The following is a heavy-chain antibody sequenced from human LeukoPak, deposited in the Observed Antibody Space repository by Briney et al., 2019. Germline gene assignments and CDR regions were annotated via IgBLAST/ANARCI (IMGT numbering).Heavy chain of an antibody. CDR1: GFTFISYA. J-gene: IGHJ3*02. CDR2: ISSSGGNT. Sequence: PGGSLRLSCAASGFTFISYAMSWVRQAPGKGLEWVSAISSSGGNTYYADSVKGRFTISRDNSNNTLYLQMNSLRAEDTAVYYCAKDLGNSYAFDIWGQGTMVTVSS. CDR3: AKDLGNSYAFDI. V-gene: IGHV3-23*01. D-gene: IGHD4-23*01.